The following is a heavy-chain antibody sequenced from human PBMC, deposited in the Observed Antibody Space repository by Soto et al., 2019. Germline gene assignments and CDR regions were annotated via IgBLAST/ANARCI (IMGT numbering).Heavy chain of an antibody. D-gene: IGHD3-16*01. CDR2: IGAGDDTT. CDR3: VMRAGDY. V-gene: IGHV3-23*01. J-gene: IGHJ4*02. Sequence: EVQLMESGGGVARPGGSLRLSCATSGFTFSSNSMNWVRQVPGKRLEWVSRIGAGDDTTYYTDSVEGRVTISRDDSKGTLYLQMNSLKVDDTAIYFCVMRAGDYWGQGTLVTVSS. CDR1: GFTFSSNS.